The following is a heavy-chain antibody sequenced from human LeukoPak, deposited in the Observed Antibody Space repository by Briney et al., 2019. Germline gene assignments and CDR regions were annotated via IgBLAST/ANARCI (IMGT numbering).Heavy chain of an antibody. V-gene: IGHV3-23*01. CDR2: ISGSGGST. D-gene: IGHD2-15*01. CDR1: GFTFSSYA. J-gene: IGHJ6*03. Sequence: GGSLRLSCAASGFTFSSYAMSWVRQAPGKGLEWVSAISGSGGSTYYADSVKGRFTISRDSSKNTLYLQMNSLRAEDTAVYYCAKTNRDSGGSGYMDVWGKGTTVTVSS. CDR3: AKTNRDSGGSGYMDV.